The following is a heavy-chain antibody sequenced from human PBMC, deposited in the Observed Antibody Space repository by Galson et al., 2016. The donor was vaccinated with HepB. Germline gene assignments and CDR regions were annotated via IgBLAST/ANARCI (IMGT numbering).Heavy chain of an antibody. Sequence: SLRLSCAASGFIFSSYSMNWVRQAPGKGLEWVSSLSGGSDYIYYADSVKGRFTISRDNAKNLLYLQMNSLRAEDTAVYYCARGPAYSSSPPFDYWGQGTLVTVSS. D-gene: IGHD6-6*01. J-gene: IGHJ4*02. CDR3: ARGPAYSSSPPFDY. CDR1: GFIFSSYS. CDR2: LSGGSDYI. V-gene: IGHV3-21*01.